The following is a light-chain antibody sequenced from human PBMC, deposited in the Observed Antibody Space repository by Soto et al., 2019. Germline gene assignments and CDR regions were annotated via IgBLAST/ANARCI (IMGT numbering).Light chain of an antibody. CDR3: QQYNDWPLPT. Sequence: EIVMTQSQATLLVSPGERVTLSCRASRSIITNLAWYQHKPGQAPRLLIYGASTRAAGIPARFTGSGSGTEFTLTISSLQSEDFAFYYCQQYNDWPLPTFGGGTKVEIK. J-gene: IGKJ4*01. V-gene: IGKV3-15*01. CDR1: RSIITN. CDR2: GAS.